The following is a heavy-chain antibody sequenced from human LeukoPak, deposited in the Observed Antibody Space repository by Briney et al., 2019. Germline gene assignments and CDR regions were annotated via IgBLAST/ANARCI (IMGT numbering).Heavy chain of an antibody. D-gene: IGHD2-2*01. CDR2: ISAYNGNT. CDR1: GYTFTSYG. V-gene: IGHV1-18*01. CDR3: ARVGDIVVVPAEARFDY. J-gene: IGHJ4*02. Sequence: ASVKVSCKASGYTFTSYGIRWVRQAPGQGLEWMGWISAYNGNTNYAQKLQGRVTMTTDTSTSTAYMELRSLRSDDTAVYYCARVGDIVVVPAEARFDYWGQGTLVTVSS.